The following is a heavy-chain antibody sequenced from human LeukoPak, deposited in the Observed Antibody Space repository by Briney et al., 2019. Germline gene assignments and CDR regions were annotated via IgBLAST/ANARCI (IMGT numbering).Heavy chain of an antibody. CDR2: IYYSGST. Sequence: SETLSLTCTVSGGSISSSSYYWGWIRQPPGKGLEWIGSIYYSGSTYYNPSLKSRVTISVDTSKNQFSLKLSSVTAADTAVYYCARDRASFGSDSSWYMWVWPQSHYDYWGQGTLVTVSS. CDR3: ARDRASFGSDSSWYMWVWPQSHYDY. CDR1: GGSISSSSYY. D-gene: IGHD6-13*01. J-gene: IGHJ4*02. V-gene: IGHV4-39*07.